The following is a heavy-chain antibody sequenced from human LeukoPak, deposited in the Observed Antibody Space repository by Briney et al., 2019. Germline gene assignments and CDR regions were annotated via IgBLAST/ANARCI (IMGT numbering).Heavy chain of an antibody. D-gene: IGHD3-10*01. J-gene: IGHJ5*02. CDR1: GGTFTSYF. CDR3: SRAPTKFDGCWFHL. CDR2: ILPILGIA. V-gene: IGHV1-69*04. Sequence: ASARDSPKASGGTFTSYFISWVRQAPRQGLEWMGRILPILGIADYAQKFQGRVTITADKSTCTSYMALSSLRSEDTAVYYCSRAPTKFDGCWFHLWGQGTLVTVSS.